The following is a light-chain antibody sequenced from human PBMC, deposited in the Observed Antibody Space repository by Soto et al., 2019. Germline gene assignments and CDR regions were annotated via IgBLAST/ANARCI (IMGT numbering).Light chain of an antibody. V-gene: IGLV1-40*01. CDR3: QSYDRSLSAV. CDR2: GNT. CDR1: SSNIGAGYD. Sequence: QPVLTQPPSVSGAPGQRVTISCTGSSSNIGAGYDVHWYQQLPGTAPKLLIYGNTNRPSGVPDRFSGSKSGTSVSLAITGLQAEDEADYYCQSYDRSLSAVFGAGTQLTVL. J-gene: IGLJ7*01.